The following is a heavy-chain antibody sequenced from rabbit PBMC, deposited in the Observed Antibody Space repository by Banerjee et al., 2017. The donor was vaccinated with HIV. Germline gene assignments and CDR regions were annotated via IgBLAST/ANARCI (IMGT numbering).Heavy chain of an antibody. CDR2: IYAGSGST. Sequence: QQLEESGGGLVKPEGSLTLSCTASGFSFSNKYVMCWVRQAPGKGLEWIACIYAGSGSTDYATWVNGRFTISSDNAQNTVDLQMNSLTAADTATYFCARDLAGVIGWNFNLWGQGTLVTVS. CDR3: ARDLAGVIGWNFNL. D-gene: IGHD4-1*01. V-gene: IGHV1S7*01. J-gene: IGHJ4*01. CDR1: GFSFSNKY.